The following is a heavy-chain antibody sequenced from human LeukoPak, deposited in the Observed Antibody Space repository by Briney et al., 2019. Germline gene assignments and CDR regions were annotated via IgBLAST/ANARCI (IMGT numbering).Heavy chain of an antibody. Sequence: GGSLRLSCAASGFTFSNFAMSWVRQAPGKGLERVSTISGSGGSTFYADSVKGRFPISRDNSKNTLFLQMNSLRAEDTAIYYCAKAGSSGWSSSGGDYRGQGSLVTVSS. V-gene: IGHV3-23*01. D-gene: IGHD6-19*01. J-gene: IGHJ4*02. CDR2: ISGSGGST. CDR1: GFTFSNFA. CDR3: AKAGSSGWSSSGGDY.